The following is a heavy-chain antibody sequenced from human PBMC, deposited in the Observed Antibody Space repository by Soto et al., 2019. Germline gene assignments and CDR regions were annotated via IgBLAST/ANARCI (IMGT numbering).Heavy chain of an antibody. J-gene: IGHJ5*02. CDR3: AKSYDFWSGYYSPPGNWFDP. D-gene: IGHD3-3*01. V-gene: IGHV3-23*01. CDR2: ISGSGGST. Sequence: GGSLRLSCAASGFTFSSYAMSWVRQAPGKGLEWVSAISGSGGSTYYADSVKGRFTISRDNSKNTLYLQMNSLRAEDTAVYYCAKSYDFWSGYYSPPGNWFDPWGQGTLVTVSS. CDR1: GFTFSSYA.